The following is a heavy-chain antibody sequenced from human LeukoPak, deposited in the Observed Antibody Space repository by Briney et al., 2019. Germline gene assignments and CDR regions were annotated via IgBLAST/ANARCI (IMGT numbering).Heavy chain of an antibody. Sequence: GGSLRLSCAASGFIFDDYAMHWVRQAPGKGLEWVSGITWNSDSIDYADSVKGRFTISRDNAKNSLYLQMNSLRAEDMALYYCAKGGGGRLIYYYYMDVWGRGTTVTVSS. V-gene: IGHV3-9*03. J-gene: IGHJ6*03. D-gene: IGHD3-16*01. CDR3: AKGGGGRLIYYYYMDV. CDR1: GFIFDDYA. CDR2: ITWNSDSI.